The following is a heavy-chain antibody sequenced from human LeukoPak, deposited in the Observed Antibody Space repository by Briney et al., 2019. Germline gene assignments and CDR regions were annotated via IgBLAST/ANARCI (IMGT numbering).Heavy chain of an antibody. CDR3: ARDLRALGDYFDY. D-gene: IGHD7-27*01. CDR1: GYTFSGYY. CDR2: INPDTGST. V-gene: IGHV1-2*06. Sequence: GASVKVSCKASGYTFSGYYLHWVRQAPGQGLEWMGRINPDTGSTKHAEKFQGRVTMARDTSISVAYMELTTLRSDDAAVYYCARDLRALGDYFDYWGQGTLVTVSS. J-gene: IGHJ4*02.